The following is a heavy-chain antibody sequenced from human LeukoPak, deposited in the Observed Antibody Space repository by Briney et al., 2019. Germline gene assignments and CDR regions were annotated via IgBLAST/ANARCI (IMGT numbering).Heavy chain of an antibody. Sequence: SETLSFTCTVSGGSISSYYWSWIRQPPGKGLEWIGYIYYSGSTNYNPSLKSRVTISVDTSKNQFSLKLSSVTAADTAVYYCARRRGRGLIAVAGNHNWFDPWGQGTLVTVSS. D-gene: IGHD6-19*01. J-gene: IGHJ5*02. CDR3: ARRRGRGLIAVAGNHNWFDP. CDR2: IYYSGST. CDR1: GGSISSYY. V-gene: IGHV4-59*01.